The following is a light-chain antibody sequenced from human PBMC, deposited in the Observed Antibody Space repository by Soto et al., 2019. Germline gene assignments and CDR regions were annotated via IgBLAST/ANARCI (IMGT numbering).Light chain of an antibody. CDR3: QQYRHLIT. Sequence: DIQMTQSPSSLSASVGDRVTITCQASQDISNYLNWYQQKLGKAPKLLIYDASNLETGDPSRFSSSGSGTDFTFTISSLQPEDIATYYCQQYRHLITFGQRTRLEIK. V-gene: IGKV1-33*01. J-gene: IGKJ5*01. CDR1: QDISNY. CDR2: DAS.